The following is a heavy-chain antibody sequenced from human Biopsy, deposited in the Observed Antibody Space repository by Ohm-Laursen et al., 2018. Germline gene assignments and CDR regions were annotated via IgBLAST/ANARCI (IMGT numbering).Heavy chain of an antibody. V-gene: IGHV3-74*01. Sequence: SLRLSCAASGFTVSSTYMSWVRQAPGKGLVWVPRSNTDGSHTNYADSVKGRFTTSTDNAKNTLYLYMSSLTVEDTAVYFCARDASQGFDSWGQGTLVTVSS. J-gene: IGHJ5*01. CDR2: SNTDGSHT. CDR3: ARDASQGFDS. CDR1: GFTVSSTY.